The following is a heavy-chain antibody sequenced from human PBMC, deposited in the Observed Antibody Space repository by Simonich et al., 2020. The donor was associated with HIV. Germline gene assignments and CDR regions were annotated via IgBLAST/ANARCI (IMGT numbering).Heavy chain of an antibody. V-gene: IGHV1-69*13. CDR1: GGTFSSYA. D-gene: IGHD4-17*01. Sequence: QVQLVQSGAEVRKPGSSVKVSCKASGGTFSSYAISWVRQAPGQGLEWIGGIIPSFGTATDYAQKFQGRVTSTADKSTSIAYMELTSLRSEDTAVYYCARDRRSMTTVAYSWYFDLWGRGTLVTVSS. CDR3: ARDRRSMTTVAYSWYFDL. J-gene: IGHJ2*01. CDR2: IIPSFGTA.